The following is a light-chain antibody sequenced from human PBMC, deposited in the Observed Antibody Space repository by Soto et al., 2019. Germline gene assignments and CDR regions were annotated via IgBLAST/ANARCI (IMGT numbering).Light chain of an antibody. J-gene: IGLJ3*02. Sequence: QSVLTQPPSVSGAPGQRVTISCTGSSSNIGAGYDVHWYQQLPGTAPKLLIYGNTNRPSGVPDRFSASKSDTSASLAITGLQAEDEADYYCQSSDSTMSGPWVFGGGTKLTVL. CDR3: QSSDSTMSGPWV. V-gene: IGLV1-40*01. CDR2: GNT. CDR1: SSNIGAGYD.